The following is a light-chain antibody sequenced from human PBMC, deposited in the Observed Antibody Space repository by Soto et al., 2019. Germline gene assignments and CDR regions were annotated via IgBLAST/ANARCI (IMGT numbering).Light chain of an antibody. CDR1: QSVSSSY. J-gene: IGKJ5*01. CDR2: DAS. CDR3: KNRSNWPIT. V-gene: IGKV3D-20*02. Sequence: EIVLTQSLGTLSLSPGASDTLSGRASQSVSSSYLAWYQQKPGQANRLLIYDASKRATGIAARFSGSGSGTDFTLTISSLEPEEFAIYHCKNRSNWPITVGQGTRLEIK.